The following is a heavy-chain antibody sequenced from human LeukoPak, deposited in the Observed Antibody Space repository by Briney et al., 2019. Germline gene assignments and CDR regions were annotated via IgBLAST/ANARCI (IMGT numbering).Heavy chain of an antibody. Sequence: GGSLRLSCAAAGFTFDDYAMHWVRQAPGKGLEWVSGISWNSGSIGYADSVKGRFTISRDNAKNSLYLQMNSLRAEDTALYYCAKEDYWGQGTLVTVSS. CDR2: ISWNSGSI. J-gene: IGHJ4*02. V-gene: IGHV3-9*01. CDR1: GFTFDDYA. CDR3: AKEDY.